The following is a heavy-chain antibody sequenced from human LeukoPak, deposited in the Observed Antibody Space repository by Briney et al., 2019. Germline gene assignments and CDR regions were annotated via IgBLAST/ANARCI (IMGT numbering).Heavy chain of an antibody. CDR3: ARISPGYSSGGYHSGEDY. Sequence: PSETLSFTCAVYGVSFSGYCWSWIRQPPGKGLEWIGEINHSGSTNYNPSLKSRVTISADTSQNQFSLKLSSVTAADTAVYYCARISPGYSSGGYHSGEDYWGHRALVTVSS. CDR1: GVSFSGYC. D-gene: IGHD6-19*01. CDR2: INHSGST. J-gene: IGHJ4*01. V-gene: IGHV4-34*01.